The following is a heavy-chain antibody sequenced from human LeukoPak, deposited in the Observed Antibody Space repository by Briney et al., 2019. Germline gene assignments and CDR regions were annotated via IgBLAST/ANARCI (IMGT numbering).Heavy chain of an antibody. J-gene: IGHJ4*02. V-gene: IGHV4-34*01. CDR3: ARGLTLYDSSGYYYVRGKPTYFDY. Sequence: PSETLSLTCAVYGGSFSGYYWSWIRQPPGKGLEWIGEINHSGSANYNPSPKSRVTISVDTSKNQFSLKLSSVTAADTAVYYCARGLTLYDSSGYYYVRGKPTYFDYWGQGTLVTVSS. CDR1: GGSFSGYY. CDR2: INHSGSA. D-gene: IGHD3-22*01.